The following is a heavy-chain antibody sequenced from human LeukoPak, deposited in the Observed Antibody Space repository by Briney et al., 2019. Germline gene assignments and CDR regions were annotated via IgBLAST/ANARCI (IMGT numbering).Heavy chain of an antibody. Sequence: SETLSLTCTVAGGSISRIYWSWIRQPPGKGREWIGHLYYSGSTNYNPSLKSRVTISIDTSKNQLSPNLNSVTAADTAVYYCARVRGIVLVPIPLDFWGQGTLVTVSS. D-gene: IGHD2-2*01. J-gene: IGHJ4*02. CDR3: ARVRGIVLVPIPLDF. CDR2: LYYSGST. CDR1: GGSISRIY. V-gene: IGHV4-59*01.